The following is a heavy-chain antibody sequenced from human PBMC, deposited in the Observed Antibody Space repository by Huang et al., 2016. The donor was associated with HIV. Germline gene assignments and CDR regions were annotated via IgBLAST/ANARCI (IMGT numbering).Heavy chain of an antibody. D-gene: IGHD1-7*01. CDR1: TFTFGAYW. Sequence: VESGGRSVQPGGSIKLSCVGSTFTFGAYWMSWVRQPPGKGLEGVANSKQDESEKYYVDSVKGRFNISRDNARKVLFLEMDDLRVEDTAIYFCATKTAGMDIWGQGTTVTVSS. J-gene: IGHJ6*02. CDR3: ATKTAGMDI. CDR2: SKQDESEK. V-gene: IGHV3-7*01.